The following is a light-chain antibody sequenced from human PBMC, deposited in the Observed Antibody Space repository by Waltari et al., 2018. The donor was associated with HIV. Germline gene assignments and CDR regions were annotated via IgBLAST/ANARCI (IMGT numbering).Light chain of an antibody. J-gene: IGLJ1*01. CDR2: RNN. V-gene: IGLV1-44*01. CDR3: AAWDDSLKGGA. CDR1: TSTIGVNP. Sequence: SVLAKPPSASGTPGQRATISSSASTSTIGVNPVSCYQQLPGPAPKLLIYRNNQRPSGVPDRFSGSTSGTSASLVISGLQSEDEADYYCAAWDDSLKGGAFGPGTKVTVL.